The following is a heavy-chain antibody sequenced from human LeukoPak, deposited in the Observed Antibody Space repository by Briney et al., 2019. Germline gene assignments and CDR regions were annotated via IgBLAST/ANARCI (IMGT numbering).Heavy chain of an antibody. CDR2: IDPDTEDS. Sequence: GASVKVSCKASGFDFRDYSIHWVRQAPGEGLEWMGSIDPDTEDSKIAQQFQGRVTMIRDTSMTTVYMDLSGLTSDDTAVYYCTRGRFSSGWNLLGYWGQGSLVIVSS. CDR3: TRGRFSSGWNLLGY. D-gene: IGHD6-19*01. CDR1: GFDFRDYS. V-gene: IGHV1-2*02. J-gene: IGHJ4*02.